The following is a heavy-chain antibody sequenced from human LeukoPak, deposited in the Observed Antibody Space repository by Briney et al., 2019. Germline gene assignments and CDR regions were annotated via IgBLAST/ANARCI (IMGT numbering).Heavy chain of an antibody. CDR3: AKDIWGGTAMVFDY. D-gene: IGHD5-18*01. CDR1: GFRFNYNA. Sequence: GGSLRLSFAASGFRFNYNAMSWVRPAPGKGLEWVSGISGSGGRTFYADAVKGRFTISRDNSKNTLYLHMNNLRDDDTAVYYCAKDIWGGTAMVFDYWGQGTLVTVSS. J-gene: IGHJ4*02. CDR2: ISGSGGRT. V-gene: IGHV3-23*01.